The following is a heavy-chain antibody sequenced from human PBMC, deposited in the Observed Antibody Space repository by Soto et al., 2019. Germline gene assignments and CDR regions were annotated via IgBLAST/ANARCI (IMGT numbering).Heavy chain of an antibody. CDR3: ARGSIVVVPAAIRGGPFAY. D-gene: IGHD2-2*02. V-gene: IGHV4-31*03. CDR1: GGSISSGGYY. Sequence: SETLSLTCTVSGGSISSGGYYWSWIRQHPGKGLEWIGYIYYSGSTYYNPSLKSRVTISVDTSKNQFSLKLSSVTAADTAVYYCARGSIVVVPAAIRGGPFAYWGQGTLVTVSS. CDR2: IYYSGST. J-gene: IGHJ4*02.